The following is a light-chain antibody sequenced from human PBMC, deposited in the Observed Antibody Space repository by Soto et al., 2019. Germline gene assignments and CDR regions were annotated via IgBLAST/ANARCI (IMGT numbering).Light chain of an antibody. Sequence: IEFTQSPATVSLSLPERATLSCGASERVSSSYVAWYQMKAGLAPRLLIHDASTRASGIPDRFRGSKSGTDFTLTIRGLEPEDAALYYCQQYGSSPITFGQGTRLEIK. J-gene: IGKJ5*01. V-gene: IGKV3D-20*01. CDR2: DAS. CDR3: QQYGSSPIT. CDR1: ERVSSSY.